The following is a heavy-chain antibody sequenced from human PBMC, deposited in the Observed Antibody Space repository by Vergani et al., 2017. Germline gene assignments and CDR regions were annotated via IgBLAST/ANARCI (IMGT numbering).Heavy chain of an antibody. CDR1: GGSISSSSYY. CDR3: ASPFLYFTSSKGVADV. D-gene: IGHD2-15*01. V-gene: IGHV4-39*07. CDR2: IYYSGST. J-gene: IGHJ6*04. Sequence: QLQLQESGPGLVKPSETLSLTCTVSGGSISSSSYYWGWIRQPPGKGLEWIGSIYYSGSTYYNPSLKRRVTISVDTSKNQFSLKLSSVTAADTAVYYCASPFLYFTSSKGVADVWGKGTTVTVSS.